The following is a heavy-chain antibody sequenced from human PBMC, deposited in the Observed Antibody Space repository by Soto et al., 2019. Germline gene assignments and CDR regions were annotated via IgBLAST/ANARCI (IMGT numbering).Heavy chain of an antibody. CDR1: GYSFTSYW. J-gene: IGHJ6*02. Sequence: HGESLKISCKGSGYSFTSYWIGWVRQMPGKGLEWMGIIYPGDSDTRYSPSFQGQVTISADKSISTAYLQWSSLKASDTAMYYCARQGSGRYVSGNYYYYGMDVWGQGTTVTVSS. V-gene: IGHV5-51*01. CDR2: IYPGDSDT. D-gene: IGHD6-19*01. CDR3: ARQGSGRYVSGNYYYYGMDV.